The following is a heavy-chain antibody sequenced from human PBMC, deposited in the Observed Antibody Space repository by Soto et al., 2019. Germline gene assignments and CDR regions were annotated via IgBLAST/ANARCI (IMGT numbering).Heavy chain of an antibody. CDR2: MNPNSGNT. CDR3: AGGWVRAVSSRTRYYYGMDV. V-gene: IGHV1-8*01. Sequence: SVKVSCKASGYTFTSYDINWVRQATGQGLEWMGWMNPNSGNTGYAQKFQGRVTMTRNTSISTAYMELSSLRSEDTAVYYCAGGWVRAVSSRTRYYYGMDVWGQGTTVTVSS. J-gene: IGHJ6*02. D-gene: IGHD3-10*01. CDR1: GYTFTSYD.